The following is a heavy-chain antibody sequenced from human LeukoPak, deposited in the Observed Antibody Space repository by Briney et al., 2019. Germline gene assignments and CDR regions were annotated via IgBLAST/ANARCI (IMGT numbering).Heavy chain of an antibody. CDR3: ARASYSSNYYYYYYMDV. V-gene: IGHV1-69*06. CDR2: IIPVFGTA. J-gene: IGHJ6*03. Sequence: ASVKVSCKASGGTFSSYVISWVRQAPGQGLEWMGGIIPVFGTANYAQKFQGRVTITADKSTSTAYMELNSLRSEDTAVYYCARASYSSNYYYYYYMDVWGKGTTVTVSS. CDR1: GGTFSSYV. D-gene: IGHD3-10*01.